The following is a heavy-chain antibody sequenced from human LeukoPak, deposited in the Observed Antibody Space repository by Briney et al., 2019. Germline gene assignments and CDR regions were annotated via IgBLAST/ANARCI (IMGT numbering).Heavy chain of an antibody. CDR1: GFTFSNFW. Sequence: GGSLRLSCAASGFTFSNFWMHWVRQAPGKGLVWVSRIKSDGTRTDYADSVKGRFTISRDNARNTLYLQMNSLRAEDTAVYYCARELPFDFWGQGTLVSVSS. V-gene: IGHV3-74*01. CDR3: ARELPFDF. J-gene: IGHJ4*02. CDR2: IKSDGTRT. D-gene: IGHD1-26*01.